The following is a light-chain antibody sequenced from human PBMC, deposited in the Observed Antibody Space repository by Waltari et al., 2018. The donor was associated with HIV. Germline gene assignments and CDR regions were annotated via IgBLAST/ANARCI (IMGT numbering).Light chain of an antibody. CDR1: QSVLYSYNNKNY. Sequence: IVMTQSLVSLAVSLGEKAAGNCRSSQSVLYSYNNKNYLAWYQQKPGQPPKLLIYWASTRESGVPDRFSGSGSGTDFTLTISSLQAEDVAVYYCQQYYTTPFTFGPGTKVDIK. V-gene: IGKV4-1*01. CDR3: QQYYTTPFT. J-gene: IGKJ3*01. CDR2: WAS.